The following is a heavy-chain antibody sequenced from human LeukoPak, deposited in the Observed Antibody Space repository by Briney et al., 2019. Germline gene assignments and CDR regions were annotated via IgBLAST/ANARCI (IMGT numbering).Heavy chain of an antibody. CDR1: GYTFTSYA. CDR3: ARVAYYYDSSGYQAYFQH. D-gene: IGHD3-22*01. V-gene: IGHV1-3*01. Sequence: GASVKVSCKASGYTFTSYAMHWVRQAPGQRLEWMGWINAGNGNTKYSQKFQGRVTITRDTSASTAYMDLSSLRSEDTAVYYCARVAYYYDSSGYQAYFQHWGQGTLVTVSS. J-gene: IGHJ1*01. CDR2: INAGNGNT.